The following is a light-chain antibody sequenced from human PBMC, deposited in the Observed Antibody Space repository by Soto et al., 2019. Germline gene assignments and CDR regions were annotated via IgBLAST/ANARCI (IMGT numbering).Light chain of an antibody. V-gene: IGKV3-11*01. CDR1: QTVNY. CDR2: DAS. J-gene: IGKJ4*01. Sequence: IVLTQSPATLSLSPGEGATLSCRASQTVNYLAWYQQKPGQSPRLLIYDASKRAAGVPARFSATGSGTDFTLAISSLEPDDFAVYYCQQRGTWPPLAFSAGSRIEIK. CDR3: QQRGTWPPLA.